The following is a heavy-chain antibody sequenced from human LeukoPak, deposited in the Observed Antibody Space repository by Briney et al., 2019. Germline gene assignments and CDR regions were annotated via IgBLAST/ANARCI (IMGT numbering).Heavy chain of an antibody. CDR2: INPSGGST. Sequence: ASVKVSCKASGYTFTSYYMHWLRQAPGQGLEWMGIINPSGGSTRYEQKLQGRVTMTRDTSTSTVYMELSSLRSEDTAVYYCARDLYYYDSSGLDYWGQGTLVTVSS. CDR3: ARDLYYYDSSGLDY. CDR1: GYTFTSYY. J-gene: IGHJ4*02. D-gene: IGHD3-22*01. V-gene: IGHV1-46*01.